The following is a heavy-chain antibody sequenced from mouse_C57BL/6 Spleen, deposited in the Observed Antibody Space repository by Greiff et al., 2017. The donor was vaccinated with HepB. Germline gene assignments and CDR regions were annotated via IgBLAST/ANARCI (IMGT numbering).Heavy chain of an antibody. D-gene: IGHD1-1*01. V-gene: IGHV1-42*01. Sequence: VQLQQSGPELVKPGASVKISCKASGYSFTGYYMNWVKQSPEKSLEWIGEINPSTGGTTYNQKFKAKATLTVDKSSSTAYMQLKSLTSEDSAVYYCARGHYYVSSYLYFDYWGQGTTLTGSS. CDR2: INPSTGGT. CDR1: GYSFTGYY. J-gene: IGHJ2*01. CDR3: ARGHYYVSSYLYFDY.